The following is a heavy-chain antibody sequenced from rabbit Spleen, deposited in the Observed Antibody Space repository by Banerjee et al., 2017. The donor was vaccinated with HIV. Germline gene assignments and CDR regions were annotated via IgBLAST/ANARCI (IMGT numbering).Heavy chain of an antibody. J-gene: IGHJ4*01. CDR1: GFSFSSSYW. CDR3: ARDRYLSPHNYVLYL. CDR2: IDGSSSGFT. Sequence: QSLEESGGGLVKPGASLTLTCTASGFSFSSSYWICWVRQAPGKGLEWIACIDGSSSGFTYSATWAKGRFTISKTSSTTVTLQMTSLTAADTATYFCARDRYLSPHNYVLYLWGPGTLVTVS. D-gene: IGHD6-1*01. V-gene: IGHV1S40*01.